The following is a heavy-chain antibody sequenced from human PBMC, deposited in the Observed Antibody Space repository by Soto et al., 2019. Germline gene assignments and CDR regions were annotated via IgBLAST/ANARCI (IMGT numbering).Heavy chain of an antibody. CDR2: INHSGST. D-gene: IGHD2-2*01. Sequence: QVQLQQWGAGLLKPSETLSLTCAVYGGSFSGYYWSWIRQPPGKGLEWIGEINHSGSTNYNPSLKSRVTISVDTSKNQFSLKLSSVTAADTAVYYCARITCSSTSCYASYWGQGTLVTFSS. CDR3: ARITCSSTSCYASY. V-gene: IGHV4-34*01. J-gene: IGHJ4*02. CDR1: GGSFSGYY.